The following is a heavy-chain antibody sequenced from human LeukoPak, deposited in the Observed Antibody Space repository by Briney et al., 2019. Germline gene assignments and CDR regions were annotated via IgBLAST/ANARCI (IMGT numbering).Heavy chain of an antibody. CDR2: IYHSGST. J-gene: IGHJ4*02. CDR1: GYSISSGYY. CDR3: ANEQSRNYFDY. V-gene: IGHV4-38-2*01. Sequence: KPSETLSLTCAVSGYSISSGYYWGRIRQPPGKGLEWIGSIYHSGSTYYNPSLKSRVTISVDTSKNQFSLKLSSVTAADTAVYYCANEQSRNYFDYWGQGTLVTVSS. D-gene: IGHD1/OR15-1a*01.